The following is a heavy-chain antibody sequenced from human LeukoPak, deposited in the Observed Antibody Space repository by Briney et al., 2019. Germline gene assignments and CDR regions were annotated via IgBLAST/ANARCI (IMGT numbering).Heavy chain of an antibody. CDR3: ARDSVQLGFDP. CDR2: IFHRGIP. CDR1: DYSITNSW. D-gene: IGHD6-13*01. J-gene: IGHJ5*02. V-gene: IGHV4-4*02. Sequence: PSETLSLTCAVSDYSITNSWWSWVRQSPGMRLEWIGQIFHRGIPNYSPSLKSRVTMSIDKSKNQFSLKLSAVTAADTAVYYCARDSVQLGFDPWGQGTLVTVSS.